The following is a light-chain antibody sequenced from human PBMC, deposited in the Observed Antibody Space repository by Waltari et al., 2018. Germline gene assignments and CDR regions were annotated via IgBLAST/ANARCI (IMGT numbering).Light chain of an antibody. CDR1: ESIGGNY. CDR3: QHYVRSPPAYS. Sequence: EIVLTQSPGTLSLSPGERATLSCRASESIGGNYLAWYQQTAGPAPRLLIYGASTRATGTPDRFSGGGSGTDFTLTISRLEPEDFAVYYCQHYVRSPPAYSFGQGTKLEIK. J-gene: IGKJ2*01. CDR2: GAS. V-gene: IGKV3-20*01.